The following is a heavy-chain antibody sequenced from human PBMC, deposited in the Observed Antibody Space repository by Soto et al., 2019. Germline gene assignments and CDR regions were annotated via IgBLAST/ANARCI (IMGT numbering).Heavy chain of an antibody. J-gene: IGHJ5*02. CDR2: ISHSGFT. CDR1: NGSLSGYY. Sequence: QVQLQEWGAGLLKPSETLSLTCDVYNGSLSGYYWNWIRQPPEKGLEWIGEISHSGFTNYNSSLKSRISMSLDTSKNQFSLKLSSVTAADTAVYYCVRADCRSSTCGLDPWGQGIQVTVSS. D-gene: IGHD2-2*01. CDR3: VRADCRSSTCGLDP. V-gene: IGHV4-34*01.